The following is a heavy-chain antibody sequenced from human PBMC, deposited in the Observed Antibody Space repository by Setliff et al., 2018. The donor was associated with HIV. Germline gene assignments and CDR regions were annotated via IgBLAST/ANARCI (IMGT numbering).Heavy chain of an antibody. J-gene: IGHJ4*02. V-gene: IGHV4-4*02. CDR1: GFSIKNDNW. CDR3: AKTNIPMPRSGTRLES. D-gene: IGHD2-2*02. CDR2: IFHDGTV. Sequence: SSETLSLTCVVSGFSIKNDNWWNWVRQTPGKGLEWIGQIFHDGTVTYKPSLESRVTILMDILKNRISLNVTSVTAADTATYYCAKTNIPMPRSGTRLESWGPGRLVTVSS.